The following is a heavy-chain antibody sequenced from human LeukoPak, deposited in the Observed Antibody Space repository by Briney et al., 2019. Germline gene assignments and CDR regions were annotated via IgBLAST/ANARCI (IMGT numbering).Heavy chain of an antibody. CDR1: GYTFTSYD. J-gene: IGHJ4*02. Sequence: ASVKVSCKASGYTFTSYDINWVRQATGQGLEWMGWINPQSGGTNSAQKFQGRVTMTRDTSINTAYVELSRLTSDDTAVYYCARNHDSTGYPLITYWGQGTLVTVSS. D-gene: IGHD3-22*01. V-gene: IGHV1-2*02. CDR2: INPQSGGT. CDR3: ARNHDSTGYPLITY.